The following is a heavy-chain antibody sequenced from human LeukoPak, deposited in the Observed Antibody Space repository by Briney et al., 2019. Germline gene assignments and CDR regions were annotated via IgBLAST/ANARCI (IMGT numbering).Heavy chain of an antibody. J-gene: IGHJ4*02. CDR3: ARPSWFFRYDFDY. V-gene: IGHV4-39*01. CDR1: GGSFSTNPYF. CDR2: VFYNGTA. D-gene: IGHD3/OR15-3a*01. Sequence: TSETLSLTCTVSGGSFSTNPYFWGWVRQPPGKGLEWIGSVFYNGTAYYNPSLKSRVTISIDTSKNQFSLKLNSVTAADTAIYFCARPSWFFRYDFDYWGQGTLVTVSS.